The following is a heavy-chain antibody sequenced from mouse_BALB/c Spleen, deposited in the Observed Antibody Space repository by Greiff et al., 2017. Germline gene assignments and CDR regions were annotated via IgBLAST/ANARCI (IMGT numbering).Heavy chain of an antibody. CDR1: GFSLTSYG. CDR2: IWAGGST. V-gene: IGHV2-9*02. Sequence: QVQLKESGPGLVAPSQSLSITCTVSGFSLTSYGVHWVRQPPGKGLEWLGVIWAGGSTNYNSALMSRLSISKDNSKSQVFLKMNSLQTDDTAMYYCARDDDYGYWYFDVWGAGTTVTVSS. D-gene: IGHD1-1*02. CDR3: ARDDDYGYWYFDV. J-gene: IGHJ1*01.